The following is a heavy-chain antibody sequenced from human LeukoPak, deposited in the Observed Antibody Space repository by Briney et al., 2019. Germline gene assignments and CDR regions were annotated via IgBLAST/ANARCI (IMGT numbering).Heavy chain of an antibody. D-gene: IGHD3-3*01. J-gene: IGHJ6*03. V-gene: IGHV1-69*05. CDR3: ARDRLGARFLEWLSPPRDYYMDV. Sequence: GASVKVSCKASGGTFSSYAISWVRQAPGQGLEWMGGIIPIFGTANYAQKFQGRVTITTDESTSTAYMELSSLRSEDTAVYYCARDRLGARFLEWLSPPRDYYMDVWGKGTTVTVSS. CDR1: GGTFSSYA. CDR2: IIPIFGTA.